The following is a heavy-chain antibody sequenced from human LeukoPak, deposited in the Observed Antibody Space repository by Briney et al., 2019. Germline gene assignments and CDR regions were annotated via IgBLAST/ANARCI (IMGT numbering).Heavy chain of an antibody. Sequence: ASVKVSCKATSYIRWLRQAPGQGLEWMGWIGSYAGDTYYAQKFQGRVTVTTDTSSSTAYMELRSLRSDDTAVYYCARDFWNFDDSRGYYRDFDSWGQGTLVTVSS. V-gene: IGHV1-18*01. CDR1: TSY. D-gene: IGHD3-22*01. CDR2: IGSYAGDT. CDR3: ARDFWNFDDSRGYYRDFDS. J-gene: IGHJ5*01.